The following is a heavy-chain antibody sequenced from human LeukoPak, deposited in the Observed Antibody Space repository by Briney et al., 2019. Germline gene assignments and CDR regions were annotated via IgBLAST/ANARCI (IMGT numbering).Heavy chain of an antibody. D-gene: IGHD3-10*01. CDR2: MSGSGGRT. Sequence: GGSLRLSCAASGFTFSSYGMNWVRQAPGKGLEWISGMSGSGGRTYYADSVKGRFTISRDNSKNTLYRQMNRLKFQDKAVYYCGKAGRGGAITMIRGVKGDYYYMDVWGKGTTVTISS. J-gene: IGHJ6*03. V-gene: IGHV3-23*01. CDR3: GKAGRGGAITMIRGVKGDYYYMDV. CDR1: GFTFSSYG.